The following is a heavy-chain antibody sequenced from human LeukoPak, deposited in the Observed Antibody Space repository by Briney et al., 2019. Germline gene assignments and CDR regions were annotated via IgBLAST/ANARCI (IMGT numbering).Heavy chain of an antibody. V-gene: IGHV4-31*03. CDR2: IYYSGST. CDR3: ARDHVDGASDAFDI. Sequence: SETLFLTCTVSGGSISSGGYYWSWIRQHPGKGLEWIGYIYYSGSTYYNPSLKSRVTISVDTSKNQFSLKLSSVTAADTAVYYCARDHVDGASDAFDIWGQGTMVTVSS. D-gene: IGHD3-10*01. CDR1: GGSISSGGYY. J-gene: IGHJ3*02.